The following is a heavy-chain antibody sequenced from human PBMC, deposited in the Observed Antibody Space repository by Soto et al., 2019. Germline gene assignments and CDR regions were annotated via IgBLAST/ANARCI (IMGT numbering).Heavy chain of an antibody. Sequence: NPGGSLRLSCAASGFTFSSYSMNWVRQAPGKGLEWVSSISSSSSYIYYADSVKGRFTISRDNAKNSLYLQMNSLRAEDTAVYYCARDSYDILTGYYTLEPYFDYWGQGTLVTVSS. CDR2: ISSSSSYI. J-gene: IGHJ4*02. D-gene: IGHD3-9*01. CDR3: ARDSYDILTGYYTLEPYFDY. CDR1: GFTFSSYS. V-gene: IGHV3-21*01.